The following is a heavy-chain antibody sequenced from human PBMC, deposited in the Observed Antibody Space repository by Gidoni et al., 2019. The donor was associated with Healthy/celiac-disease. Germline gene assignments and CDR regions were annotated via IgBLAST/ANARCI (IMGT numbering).Heavy chain of an antibody. Sequence: QVQLVQSGAEVKKPGASVKVSCKASGYTFTGYYMHWVRQAPGQGLEWMGRINPNSGGTNYAQKFQGRVTMTRDTSISTAYMELSRLRSDDTAVYYCARGGAYGSGSYFLDYWGQGTLVTVSS. J-gene: IGHJ4*02. CDR1: GYTFTGYY. D-gene: IGHD3-10*01. CDR2: INPNSGGT. CDR3: ARGGAYGSGSYFLDY. V-gene: IGHV1-2*06.